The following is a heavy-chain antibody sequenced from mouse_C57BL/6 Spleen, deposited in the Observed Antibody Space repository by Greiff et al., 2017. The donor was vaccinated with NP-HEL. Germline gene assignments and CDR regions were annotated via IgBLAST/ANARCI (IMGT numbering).Heavy chain of an antibody. CDR3: ARPYYGSSYWYFDV. Sequence: VQLQQPGTELVKPGASVKLSCKASGYTFTSYWMHWVKQRPGQGLEWIGNINPSDGGTNYNEKFKSKATLTVDKSSSTAYMQLSSLTSEDSAVYYCARPYYGSSYWYFDVWGTGTTVTVSS. CDR1: GYTFTSYW. CDR2: INPSDGGT. V-gene: IGHV1-53*01. J-gene: IGHJ1*03. D-gene: IGHD1-1*01.